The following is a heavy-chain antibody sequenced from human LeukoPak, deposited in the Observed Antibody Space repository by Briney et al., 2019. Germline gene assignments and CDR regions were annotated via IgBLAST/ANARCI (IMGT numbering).Heavy chain of an antibody. D-gene: IGHD6-13*01. CDR2: IYYSGST. J-gene: IGHJ2*01. CDR1: GGSISSYY. CDR3: ASTLKQQLVLDWYFDL. Sequence: PSETLSLTCTVSGGSISSYYWSWIRQPPGKGLEWIGYIYYSGSTSYNPSLKSRVTISVDTSKNQFSLKLSSVTAADTAVYYCASTLKQQLVLDWYFDLWGRGTLVTVSS. V-gene: IGHV4-59*01.